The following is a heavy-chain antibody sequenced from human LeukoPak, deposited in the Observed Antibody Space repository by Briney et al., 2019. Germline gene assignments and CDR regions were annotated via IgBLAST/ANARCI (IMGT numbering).Heavy chain of an antibody. D-gene: IGHD3-3*01. V-gene: IGHV3-23*01. CDR2: ISGSGGST. J-gene: IGHJ6*03. Sequence: PGGSLRLSCAASGFTFSSYWMHWVRQAPGKGLVWVSAISGSGGSTYYADSVKGRFTISRDNSKNTLYLQMNSLRAEDTAVYYCAKDDYDFYYYMDVWGKGTTVTVSS. CDR1: GFTFSSYW. CDR3: AKDDYDFYYYMDV.